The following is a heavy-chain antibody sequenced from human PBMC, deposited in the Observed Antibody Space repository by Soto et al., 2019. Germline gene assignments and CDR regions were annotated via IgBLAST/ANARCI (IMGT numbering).Heavy chain of an antibody. D-gene: IGHD3-22*01. CDR2: ISYDGSNK. V-gene: IGHV3-30*18. CDR3: AKDQRYYDSSGPSRYYYGMDV. CDR1: GFTFSSYG. Sequence: LILSCAASGFTFSSYGMHWVRQAPGKGLEWVAVISYDGSNKYYADSVKGRFTISRDNSKNTLYLQMNSLRAEDTAVYYCAKDQRYYDSSGPSRYYYGMDVWGQGTTVTVSS. J-gene: IGHJ6*02.